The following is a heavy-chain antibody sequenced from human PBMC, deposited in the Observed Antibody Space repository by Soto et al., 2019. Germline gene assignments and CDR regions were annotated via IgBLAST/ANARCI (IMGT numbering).Heavy chain of an antibody. V-gene: IGHV4-59*01. Sequence: SETLSLTCTVSGGSISGYYWSWIRQPPGKGLEWIGYIYYSGSTNYNPSLKSRVTISVDTSKKQFSLNLSSVTAADTAVYYCARGATVTQYDYWGQGTLV. CDR1: GGSISGYY. D-gene: IGHD4-17*01. J-gene: IGHJ4*02. CDR2: IYYSGST. CDR3: ARGATVTQYDY.